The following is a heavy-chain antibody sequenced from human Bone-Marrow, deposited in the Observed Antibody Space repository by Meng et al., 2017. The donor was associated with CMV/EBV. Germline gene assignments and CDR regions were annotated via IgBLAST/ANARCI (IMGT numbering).Heavy chain of an antibody. CDR3: AKLQVTELFDS. D-gene: IGHD1-14*01. CDR2: ISSSSSYI. J-gene: IGHJ4*02. CDR1: GFTFSSYS. Sequence: GESLKISCAASGFTFSSYSMNWVRQAPGKGLEWVSSISSSSSYIYYADSVKGRFTISRDNAKNSLYLQMNSLRAEDTAVYYCAKLQVTELFDSWGQGALVTVSS. V-gene: IGHV3-21*01.